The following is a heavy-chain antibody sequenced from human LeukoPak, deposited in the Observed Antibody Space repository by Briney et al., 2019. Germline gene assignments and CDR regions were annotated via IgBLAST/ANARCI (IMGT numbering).Heavy chain of an antibody. CDR3: ARSGYSSGWYEDGDYYYYMDV. V-gene: IGHV4-4*07. J-gene: IGHJ6*03. CDR2: IYTSGST. CDR1: GGSISSYY. D-gene: IGHD6-19*01. Sequence: PSETLSLTCTVSGGSISSYYWSWIRQPAGKGLEWIGRIYTSGSTNYNPSLKSRVTMSVDTSKNQFSLKLSSVTAADTAVYYCARSGYSSGWYEDGDYYYYMDVWGKGTTVTISS.